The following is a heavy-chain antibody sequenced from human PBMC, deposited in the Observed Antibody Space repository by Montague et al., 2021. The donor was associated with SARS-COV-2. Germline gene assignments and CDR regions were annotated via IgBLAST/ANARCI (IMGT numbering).Heavy chain of an antibody. CDR1: GDSVSSNSAA. D-gene: IGHD6-19*01. J-gene: IGHJ6*02. CDR3: VRGPYTSGLRRHFGMDV. CDR2: TYYRSKWYN. V-gene: IGHV6-1*01. Sequence: CAISGDSVSSNSAAWNWIRQSPSRGLEWLGRTYYRSKWYNEYAVSVNSRITINPDTSKNQFSLKLSSVTAADTAVYYCVRGPYTSGLRRHFGMDVWGQGTAVTVSS.